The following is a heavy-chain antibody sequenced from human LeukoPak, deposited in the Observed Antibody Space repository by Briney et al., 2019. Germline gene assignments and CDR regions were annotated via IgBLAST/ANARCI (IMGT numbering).Heavy chain of an antibody. Sequence: SETLSLTCTDSGYSISSGYYWGWIRQPPGKGLEWIGSIYHSGSTYYNPSLKSRVTISVDTSKNQFSLKLSSVTAADTAVYYCARYSYGDTFDYWGQGTLVTVSS. CDR1: GYSISSGYY. V-gene: IGHV4-38-2*02. CDR3: ARYSYGDTFDY. CDR2: IYHSGST. J-gene: IGHJ4*02. D-gene: IGHD5-18*01.